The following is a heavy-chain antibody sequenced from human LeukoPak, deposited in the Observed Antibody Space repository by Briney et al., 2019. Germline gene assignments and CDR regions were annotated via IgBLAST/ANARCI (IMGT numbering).Heavy chain of an antibody. CDR3: AREREWIQLPAMRSYYYMDV. Sequence: SETLSLTRSVSGGSISSYYWSWIRQPPGKGLEWIGFISYSGSTNYNPPLKSRVTISVDTSKNQFSLKLSSVTAADTAVYYCAREREWIQLPAMRSYYYMDVWGKGTTVTVSS. CDR1: GGSISSYY. CDR2: ISYSGST. V-gene: IGHV4-59*01. J-gene: IGHJ6*03. D-gene: IGHD5-18*01.